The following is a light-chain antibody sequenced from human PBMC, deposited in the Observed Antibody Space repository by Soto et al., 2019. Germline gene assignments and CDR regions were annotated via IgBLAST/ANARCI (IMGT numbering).Light chain of an antibody. Sequence: EIVMTQSPATLSVSPGERATLSCRASQSVSSNLAWYQQKPGQAPRLLIYGASTRATGIPARFSGSGSGTEFTLTISSLQSEDFAVYDCQQYYNWPRTFGHGTKVEI. J-gene: IGKJ1*01. V-gene: IGKV3-15*01. CDR3: QQYYNWPRT. CDR2: GAS. CDR1: QSVSSN.